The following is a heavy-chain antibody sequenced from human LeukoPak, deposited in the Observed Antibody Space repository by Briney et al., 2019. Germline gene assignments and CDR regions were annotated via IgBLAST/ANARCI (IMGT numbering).Heavy chain of an antibody. J-gene: IGHJ4*02. CDR2: ISGHDAST. V-gene: IGHV3-23*01. D-gene: IGHD6-6*01. CDR3: ARDDGSSGFDY. CDR1: GFTFSSYA. Sequence: GGSLRLSCAASGFTFSSYAMNWVRQAPGKGLEWVSVISGHDASTYYADPVKGRFTISRDNSKNTLYLQMNSLRAEDTAVYYCARDDGSSGFDYWGQGTLVTVSS.